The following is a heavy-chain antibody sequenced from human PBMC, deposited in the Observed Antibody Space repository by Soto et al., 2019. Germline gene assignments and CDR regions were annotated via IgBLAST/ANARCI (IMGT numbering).Heavy chain of an antibody. CDR2: IGTSNDFT. CDR1: GFTFNNYA. CDR3: AKVSSSWYAGFFDL. D-gene: IGHD6-13*01. J-gene: IGHJ4*02. Sequence: GSLRLSCAASGFTFNNYAMSWVRQAPGKGLEWVSTIGTSNDFTYYADSVKGRFTISRDNSMNTLYLQMNTLRAEDTAIYYCAKVSSSWYAGFFDLWGQGTLVTVSS. V-gene: IGHV3-23*01.